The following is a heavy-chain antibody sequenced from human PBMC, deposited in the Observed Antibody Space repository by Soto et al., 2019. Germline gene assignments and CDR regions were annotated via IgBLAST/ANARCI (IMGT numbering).Heavy chain of an antibody. CDR1: GFTFSSYS. CDR3: ARDRPVEMATILYYYYGMDV. CDR2: ISSSSSYI. J-gene: IGHJ6*02. D-gene: IGHD5-12*01. V-gene: IGHV3-21*01. Sequence: GGSLRLSCAASGFTFSSYSMNWVRQAPGKGLEWVSSISSSSSYIYYADSVKGRFTISRDNAKNSLYLQMNSLRAEDTAVYYCARDRPVEMATILYYYYGMDVWGQGTTVTVSS.